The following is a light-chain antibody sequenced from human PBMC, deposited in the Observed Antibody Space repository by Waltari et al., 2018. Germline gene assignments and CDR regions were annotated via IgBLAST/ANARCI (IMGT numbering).Light chain of an antibody. CDR1: NSDDDGFDY. Sequence: QSALTQPASVSASPGQSITVSCTGTNSDDDGFDYVALYQKHPGKAPKPLIHDVRQRPSRASRRFSCSKSGNTASLTITVLQAEDEADYYCSSYTSSSTHVLFGGGTKLTVL. CDR3: SSYTSSSTHVL. CDR2: DVR. V-gene: IGLV2-14*03. J-gene: IGLJ2*01.